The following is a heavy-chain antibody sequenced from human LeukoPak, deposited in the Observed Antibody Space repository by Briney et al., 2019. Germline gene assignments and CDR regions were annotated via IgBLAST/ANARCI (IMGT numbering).Heavy chain of an antibody. V-gene: IGHV4-39*07. CDR1: GGSISSSSYY. Sequence: SETLSLTCTVPGGSISSSSYYWGWIRQPPGKGLEWIGSIYYSGSTYYDPSVKGRVTISVDKSKNQFYLKLSSVTAADTAVYYCARRRTGAHFDYWGQGTLVTVSS. D-gene: IGHD3/OR15-3a*01. J-gene: IGHJ4*02. CDR2: IYYSGST. CDR3: ARRRTGAHFDY.